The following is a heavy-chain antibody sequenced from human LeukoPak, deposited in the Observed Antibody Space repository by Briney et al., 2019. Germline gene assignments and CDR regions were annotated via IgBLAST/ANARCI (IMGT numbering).Heavy chain of an antibody. Sequence: TGGSLRLSCAASGFTFSDYWMHWVRQAPGKGLVWVSRINPDGSSASYADSVKGRFTISRDNAKNTLYLQMNSLRAEDTAVYYCARFKVIVTSIPWGQGTLVSVSS. V-gene: IGHV3-74*01. CDR3: ARFKVIVTSIP. J-gene: IGHJ5*02. CDR1: GFTFSDYW. D-gene: IGHD5-12*01. CDR2: INPDGSSA.